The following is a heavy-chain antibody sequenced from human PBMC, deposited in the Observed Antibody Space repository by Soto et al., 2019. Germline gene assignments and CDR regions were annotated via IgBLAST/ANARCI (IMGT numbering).Heavy chain of an antibody. Sequence: PSETLSLTCSVSGGSISSSTYYWSWVRQRPGRGLEWIGSIYYSGSTYYNPSLKSRVTISVDTSKNQFSLKLNAVTAADTAVYYCASLGVLSYYVDYWGQGTLVTVSA. CDR2: IYYSGST. J-gene: IGHJ4*02. V-gene: IGHV4-39*07. D-gene: IGHD3-10*01. CDR3: ASLGVLSYYVDY. CDR1: GGSISSSTYY.